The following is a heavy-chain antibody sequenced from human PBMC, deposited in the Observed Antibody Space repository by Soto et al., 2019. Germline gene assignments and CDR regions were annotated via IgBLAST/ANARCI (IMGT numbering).Heavy chain of an antibody. D-gene: IGHD5-18*01. J-gene: IGHJ4*02. CDR1: GFTFSSYS. V-gene: IGHV3-48*02. CDR3: ARDGEGYSYGYGNLDY. Sequence: GGSLRLSCAASGFTFSSYSMNWVRQAPGKGLEWVSYISSSSSTIYYADSVKGRFTISRDNAKNSLYLQMNSLRDEDTAVYYCARDGEGYSYGYGNLDYWGQGTLVTVPS. CDR2: ISSSSSTI.